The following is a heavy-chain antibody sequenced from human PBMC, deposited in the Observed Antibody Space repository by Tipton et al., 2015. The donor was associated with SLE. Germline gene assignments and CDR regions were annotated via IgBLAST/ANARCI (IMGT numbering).Heavy chain of an antibody. Sequence: QLVQSGAEVKKPGASVKVSCRASGYTFTSYGISWVRQAPGQGLEWMGWISTYNGNTNYAQKLQGRLTMTTDTPTTIAYMELRSLRSDDTAVYYCARDSPTVAGTFDSWGQGTLVIVSA. J-gene: IGHJ4*02. CDR1: GYTFTSYG. V-gene: IGHV1-18*01. CDR2: ISTYNGNT. D-gene: IGHD6-19*01. CDR3: ARDSPTVAGTFDS.